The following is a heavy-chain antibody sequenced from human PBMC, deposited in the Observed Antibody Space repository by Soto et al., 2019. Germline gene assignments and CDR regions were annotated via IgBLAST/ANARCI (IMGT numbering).Heavy chain of an antibody. CDR1: GGSMRSGDYS. D-gene: IGHD3-10*01. Sequence: SERLSLTSADSGGSMRSGDYSWSWIRDPPGKGLEWIGYIYYSGNTYYNPSLKSRVTISVDRSKNQFSLKLSSVTAAETAVYYFAREAGNPYGSCYLFHYWGQGSLVSVSS. CDR2: IYYSGNT. J-gene: IGHJ4*02. V-gene: IGHV4-30-2*01. CDR3: AREAGNPYGSCYLFHY.